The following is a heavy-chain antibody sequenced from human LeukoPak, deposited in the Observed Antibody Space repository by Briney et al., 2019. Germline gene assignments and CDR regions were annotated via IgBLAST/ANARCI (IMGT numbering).Heavy chain of an antibody. CDR3: ARVGYCSSTSCRPRPGLVFDP. J-gene: IGHJ5*02. CDR1: GYTFTSYG. Sequence: ASVKVSCKASGYTFTSYGISWVRQAPGQGLEWMGWISAYNGNTNYAQKLQGRVTMTTDTSTSTAYMELRSLRSDDTAVYYCARVGYCSSTSCRPRPGLVFDPWGQGTLVTVSS. D-gene: IGHD2-2*01. CDR2: ISAYNGNT. V-gene: IGHV1-18*01.